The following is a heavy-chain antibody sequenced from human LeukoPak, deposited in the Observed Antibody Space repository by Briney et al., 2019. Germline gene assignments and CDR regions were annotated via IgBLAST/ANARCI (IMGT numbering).Heavy chain of an antibody. CDR2: IRFDGSNE. D-gene: IGHD3-3*01. CDR1: GFTFSRYG. V-gene: IGHV3-30*02. CDR3: AKGGAPAGFWRGPREAFDI. Sequence: GGSLRLSCAASGFTFSRYGMEWVRQAPGKGLEWVAFIRFDGSNEYYADSVKGRFTISRDNSKNTLYLQMNTLRVEDTAVYYCAKGGAPAGFWRGPREAFDIWGQGTMVTVSS. J-gene: IGHJ3*02.